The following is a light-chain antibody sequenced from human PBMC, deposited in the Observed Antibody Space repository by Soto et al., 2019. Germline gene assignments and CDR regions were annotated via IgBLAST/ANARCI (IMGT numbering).Light chain of an antibody. V-gene: IGLV2-8*01. CDR1: SSDVGDYNY. CDR2: EVT. CDR3: SSYAGSNNFGV. J-gene: IGLJ2*01. Sequence: QSVLTQPPSVSGSPGQSVTISCTGTSSDVGDYNYVSWYQHQPDKAPKLMIYEVTKRPSGVPDRFSGSKSGNTASLTVSGLQAEDESYYYCSSYAGSNNFGVFGGGTKLTVL.